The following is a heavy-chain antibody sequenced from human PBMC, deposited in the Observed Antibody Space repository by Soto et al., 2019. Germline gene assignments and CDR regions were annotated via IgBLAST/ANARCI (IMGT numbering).Heavy chain of an antibody. CDR1: VFTFSSYG. J-gene: IGHJ4*02. CDR2: IWYDGSNK. V-gene: IGHV3-33*01. Sequence: WWSLRLSCSASVFTFSSYGMHWFRQAPGKGLEWVAVIWYDGSNKYYADSVKGRFTISRDNSKNTLYLQMNSLRAEDTAVYYCARDPLLYSNYGFDYWGQGTLVTVSS. D-gene: IGHD4-4*01. CDR3: ARDPLLYSNYGFDY.